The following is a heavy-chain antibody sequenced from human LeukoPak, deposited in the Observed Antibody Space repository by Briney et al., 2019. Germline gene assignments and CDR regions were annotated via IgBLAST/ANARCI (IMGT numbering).Heavy chain of an antibody. J-gene: IGHJ4*02. CDR2: ISDSGGRT. CDR3: AKDQTLDY. CDR1: GITLSNYG. Sequence: GGSLRLSCAVSGITLSNYGMSWVRQAPGKGLEWVAGISDSGGRTNYADSVKGRFTISRDNPKNTLYLQMNSLRAEDTAVYYCAKDQTLDYWGQGTLVTVSS. V-gene: IGHV3-23*01.